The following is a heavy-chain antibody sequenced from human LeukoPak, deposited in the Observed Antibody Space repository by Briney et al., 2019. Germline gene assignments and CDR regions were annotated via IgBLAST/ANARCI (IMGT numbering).Heavy chain of an antibody. Sequence: GGSLRLSCAVSGFTFSDFYMSWIRQAPGKGLERVSYISSSGSTIYYADSVKGRFTISRDNAKNSLYLQMNSLRAEDTAVYYCAKARGGGVTTNYWGQGTLVTVSS. CDR3: AKARGGGVTTNY. V-gene: IGHV3-11*01. J-gene: IGHJ4*02. CDR1: GFTFSDFY. D-gene: IGHD4-17*01. CDR2: ISSSGSTI.